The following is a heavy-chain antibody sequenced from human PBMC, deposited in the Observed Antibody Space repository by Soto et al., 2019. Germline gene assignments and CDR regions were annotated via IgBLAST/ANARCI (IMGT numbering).Heavy chain of an antibody. V-gene: IGHV2-5*02. CDR2: IYWDDDK. J-gene: IGHJ4*02. D-gene: IGHD6-19*01. CDR3: AHIVVAGLGYDFDY. CDR1: GFSLSSTRVA. Sequence: QITLKESGPTLVKPTQTLTLTCTFSGFSLSSTRVAVGWIRQPPGKALEWLALIYWDDDKRYSSFLKSRLTITKDTSTNQVVLTMSTMDPVDTARYYCAHIVVAGLGYDFDYWGQGTLVAVSS.